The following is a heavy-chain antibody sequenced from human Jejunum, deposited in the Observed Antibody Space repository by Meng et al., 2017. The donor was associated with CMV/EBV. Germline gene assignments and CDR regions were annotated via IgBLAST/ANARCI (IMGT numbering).Heavy chain of an antibody. V-gene: IGHV3-66*02. D-gene: IGHD1-26*01. J-gene: IGHJ2*01. CDR1: GFPVSNNH. CDR2: IYTGGNT. CDR3: ARVYSTWTDYWYFDL. Sequence: SGFPVSNNHVYWVRQAPGKGLPWVSVIYTGGNTHYADSVKGRFTISRDNSKNTLYFQMNSLTAEDTAVYYCARVYSTWTDYWYFDLWGRGTLVTVSS.